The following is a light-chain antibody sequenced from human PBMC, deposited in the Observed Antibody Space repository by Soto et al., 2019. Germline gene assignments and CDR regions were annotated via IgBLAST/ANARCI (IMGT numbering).Light chain of an antibody. J-gene: IGKJ3*01. CDR1: HSVNSN. CDR2: AAS. Sequence: IVMPQSPATLSVSPGERATLSCMASHSVNSNLSWYQQKPGQAPRLIIYAASTRATGIPARFSGSGSGTDFTLTISSLQSEDVADYYCQRYNNWPSFGPGTKVDIK. CDR3: QRYNNWPS. V-gene: IGKV3-15*01.